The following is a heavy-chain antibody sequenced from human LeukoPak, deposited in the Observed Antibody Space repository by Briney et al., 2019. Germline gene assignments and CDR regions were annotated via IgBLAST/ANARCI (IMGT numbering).Heavy chain of an antibody. CDR1: GGSISSGGYY. V-gene: IGHV4-31*03. CDR3: ARDRGRESAATSGYFDY. J-gene: IGHJ4*02. D-gene: IGHD2-15*01. CDR2: IYYSGST. Sequence: PSETLSLTCTVSGGSISSGGYYWSWIRQHPGKGLEWIGYIYYSGSTYYNPSLKSRVTISVDTSKYQFSLKLSSVTAADTAVYYCARDRGRESAATSGYFDYWGQGTLVTVSS.